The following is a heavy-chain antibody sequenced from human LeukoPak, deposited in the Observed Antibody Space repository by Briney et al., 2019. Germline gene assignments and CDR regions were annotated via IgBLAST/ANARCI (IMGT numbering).Heavy chain of an antibody. CDR1: GFIVSSNF. CDR3: ATYDTSGYFFAY. J-gene: IGHJ4*02. V-gene: IGHV3-53*01. D-gene: IGHD3-22*01. CDR2: IYSDGTT. Sequence: GGSLRLSCAASGFIVSSNFMSWVRQAPGKGLEWVSLIYSDGTTYYADSVKGRFTISRDNSNNTLFLQMNNLGAEDTAEYYCATYDTSGYFFAYWGQGTLITVSS.